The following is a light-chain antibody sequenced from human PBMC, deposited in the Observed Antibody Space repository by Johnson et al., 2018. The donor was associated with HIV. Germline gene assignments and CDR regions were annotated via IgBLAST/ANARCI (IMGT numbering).Light chain of an antibody. J-gene: IGLJ1*01. CDR1: SSNIGNNY. Sequence: QSVLTQPPSVSAAPGQKVTISCSGSSSNIGNNYVSWYQQLPGTAPKLLICENNKRPSGIPDRFSGSKSGTSATLGITGLQTGDEADYYCGTWDSRLRNVFGTGTKVAVL. V-gene: IGLV1-51*02. CDR3: GTWDSRLRNV. CDR2: ENN.